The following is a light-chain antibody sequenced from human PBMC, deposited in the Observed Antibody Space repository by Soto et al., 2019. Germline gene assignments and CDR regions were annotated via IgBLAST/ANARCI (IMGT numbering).Light chain of an antibody. J-gene: IGLJ1*01. CDR3: QVWDSGSDHLV. CDR1: YIGSKS. V-gene: IGLV3-21*02. Sequence: SYELTQPPSVSVAPGQTARITCAGNYIGSKSVHWYQQTPGQAPVLVVFDDSDRPSGIPERFSGSKSENTATLTISRVEVGDEADYYCQVWDSGSDHLVFGAGTKGTV. CDR2: DDS.